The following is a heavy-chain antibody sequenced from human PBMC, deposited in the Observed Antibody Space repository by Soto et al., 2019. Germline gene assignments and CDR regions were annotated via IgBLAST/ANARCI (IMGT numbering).Heavy chain of an antibody. D-gene: IGHD5-12*01. CDR2: IYYSGST. J-gene: IGHJ4*01. V-gene: IGHV4-39*02. Sequence: SETLSLTCTVSGGSISSSSYYWGWIRQPPGKGLEWIGSIYYSGSTYYNPSLRSRVAMTRDTSIRTFYLELSRLTSDDTAVYYCARDRGQNSGYLWGHGTLVTVSS. CDR1: GGSISSSSYY. CDR3: ARDRGQNSGYL.